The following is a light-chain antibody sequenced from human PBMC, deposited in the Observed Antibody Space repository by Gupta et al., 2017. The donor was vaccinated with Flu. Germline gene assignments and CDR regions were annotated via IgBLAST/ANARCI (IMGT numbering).Light chain of an antibody. J-gene: IGLJ3*02. CDR2: DDS. V-gene: IGLV3-21*03. CDR3: QVWDTTSDHLWV. CDR1: NIESKS. Sequence: SYVLTQPPSVSVAPGKTASITCGGNNIESKSVHWFQQKPGQAPVLVVYDDSDRPPGIPERFSGSNSGNTATLTIIRVEAGDEADYYCQVWDTTSDHLWVFGGGTRLTVL.